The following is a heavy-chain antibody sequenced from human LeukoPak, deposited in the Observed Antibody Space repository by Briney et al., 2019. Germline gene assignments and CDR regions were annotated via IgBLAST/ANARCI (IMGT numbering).Heavy chain of an antibody. Sequence: SETLSLTCTVSGYSISSGYYWGWIRPPPGKGLEWIGEINHSGSTNYNPSLKSRVTISVDTSKNQFSLKLSSVTAADTAVYYCARGRTVYGLGGFSLTRKYYFDYWGQGTLVTVSS. CDR3: ARGRTVYGLGGFSLTRKYYFDY. V-gene: IGHV4-38-2*02. D-gene: IGHD2-15*01. J-gene: IGHJ4*02. CDR2: INHSGST. CDR1: GYSISSGYY.